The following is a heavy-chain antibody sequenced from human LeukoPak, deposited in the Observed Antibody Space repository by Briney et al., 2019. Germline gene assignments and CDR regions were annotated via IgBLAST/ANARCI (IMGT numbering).Heavy chain of an antibody. CDR2: IKQDGSEK. CDR1: GFTFSSYW. CDR3: ARDSLIAVGAFDI. D-gene: IGHD6-19*01. V-gene: IGHV3-7*01. J-gene: IGHJ3*02. Sequence: PGGSLRLSCAASGFTFSSYWMSWVRQAPGKGLEWVANIKQDGSEKYYVDSVEGRFTISRDNAKNSLYLQMNSLRAEDTAVYYCARDSLIAVGAFDIWGQGTMVTVSS.